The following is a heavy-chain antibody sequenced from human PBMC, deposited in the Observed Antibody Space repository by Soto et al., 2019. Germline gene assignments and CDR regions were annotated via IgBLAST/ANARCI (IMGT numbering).Heavy chain of an antibody. D-gene: IGHD3-16*02. V-gene: IGHV3-9*01. CDR1: GFTFSSYG. CDR2: ISWNSSRI. Sequence: GGSLRLSCAASGFTFSSYGMHWVRQAPGKGLEWVSGISWNSSRIDYADSVKGRFTISRDNAKNSLYLQMNSLGAEDTAFYFCAKDSGVWGNYRPHDAFDIWGQKRRVTV. CDR3: AKDSGVWGNYRPHDAFDI. J-gene: IGHJ3*02.